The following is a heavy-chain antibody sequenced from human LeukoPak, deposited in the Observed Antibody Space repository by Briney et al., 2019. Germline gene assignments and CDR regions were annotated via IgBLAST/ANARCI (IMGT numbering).Heavy chain of an antibody. CDR2: ISSSGSTI. Sequence: GGSLRLSCAASGFTFSDYYMSWIRQAPGKGLEWVSYISSSGSTIYYADSVKGRFTISRDNAKNPLYLQMNSLRAEDTAVCYCARASGTIAAAGTWYYYGMDVWGQGTTVTVSS. D-gene: IGHD6-13*01. CDR1: GFTFSDYY. V-gene: IGHV3-11*01. J-gene: IGHJ6*02. CDR3: ARASGTIAAAGTWYYYGMDV.